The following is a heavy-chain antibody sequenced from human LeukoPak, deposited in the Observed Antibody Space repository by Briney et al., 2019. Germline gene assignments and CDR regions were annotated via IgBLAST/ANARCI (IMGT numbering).Heavy chain of an antibody. CDR1: GGTFSSYA. Sequence: SVKVSCKASGGTFSSYAISWVRQAPGQGLEWMGGIIPIFGTANYAQKFQGRVTITTDESTSTAYMELSSLRSDDTAVYYCARGDFWTSPYYYYYMDVWGKGTTVTVSS. J-gene: IGHJ6*03. CDR3: ARGDFWTSPYYYYYMDV. CDR2: IIPIFGTA. V-gene: IGHV1-69*05. D-gene: IGHD3/OR15-3a*01.